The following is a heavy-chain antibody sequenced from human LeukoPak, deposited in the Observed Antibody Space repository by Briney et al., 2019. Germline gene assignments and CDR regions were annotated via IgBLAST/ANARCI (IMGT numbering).Heavy chain of an antibody. CDR1: GFTFDDYA. D-gene: IGHD3-22*01. V-gene: IGHV3-9*01. J-gene: IGHJ4*02. CDR2: ISWNSGSI. Sequence: PGGSLRLSCAASGFTFDDYAMHWVRQAPGKGLEWVSGISWNSGSIGYADSVKGRFTISRDNAKNSLYLQMNSLRAEDTALYYCAKDIGSYYYDSSGLDYWGQGTLVTVSS. CDR3: AKDIGSYYYDSSGLDY.